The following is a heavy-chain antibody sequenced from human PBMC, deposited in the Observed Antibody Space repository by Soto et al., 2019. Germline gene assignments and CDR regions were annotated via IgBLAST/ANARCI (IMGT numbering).Heavy chain of an antibody. D-gene: IGHD3-10*01. J-gene: IGHJ4*02. Sequence: SETLSLTCSVSGGSVSSGNYYWSWFRQPPGKGLEWIGYIYYSGSTNYNPSLKSRVTISVDTSKNQFSLKLSSVTAADTAVYYCARAPRGNYGYPSYFDYWGQGTLVTVSS. CDR3: ARAPRGNYGYPSYFDY. CDR1: GGSVSSGNYY. V-gene: IGHV4-61*01. CDR2: IYYSGST.